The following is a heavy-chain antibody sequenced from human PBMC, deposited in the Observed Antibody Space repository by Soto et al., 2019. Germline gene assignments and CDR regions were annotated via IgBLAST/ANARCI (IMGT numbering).Heavy chain of an antibody. CDR3: ESSPWLVIYYYFDS. V-gene: IGHV4-39*01. J-gene: IGHJ4*02. D-gene: IGHD6-19*01. Sequence: PSETLSLTCSVTGGSISSSGYYWCWIRQPPGKGLEWIVSIFHPVTTYYNPSLESRLTISIDTSKNQFSLRLSSVTAADTAVYYCESSPWLVIYYYFDSWGQGTLVTVSS. CDR2: IFHPVTT. CDR1: GGSISSSGYY.